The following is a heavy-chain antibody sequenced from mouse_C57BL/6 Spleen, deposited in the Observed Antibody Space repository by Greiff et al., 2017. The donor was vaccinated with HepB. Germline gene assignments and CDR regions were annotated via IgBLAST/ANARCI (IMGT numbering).Heavy chain of an antibody. CDR2: IDPSDSYT. D-gene: IGHD2-4*01. V-gene: IGHV1-69*01. CDR3: ARGGLRPNWYFEV. J-gene: IGHJ1*03. CDR1: GYTFTSYW. Sequence: QVQLQQPGAELVMPGASVKLSCKASGYTFTSYWMHWVKQRPGQGLEWIGEIDPSDSYTNYNQKFKGKSTLTVDKSSSTAYMQLSSLTSEDSAVYYCARGGLRPNWYFEVGGRGTTVSVSS.